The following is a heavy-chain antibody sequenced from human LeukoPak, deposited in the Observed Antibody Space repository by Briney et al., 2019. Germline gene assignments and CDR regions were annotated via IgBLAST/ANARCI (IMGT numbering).Heavy chain of an antibody. D-gene: IGHD5-18*01. CDR2: INPNSGGT. CDR1: GYTFTGYY. CDR3: AREADTAMAPHYYYYGMDV. V-gene: IGHV1-2*02. J-gene: IGHJ6*02. Sequence: ASVKVSCKASGYTFTGYYMHWVRQAPGQGLEWMGWINPNSGGTNYAQKFQGRVTMTRDTSISTAYMELSRLRSDDTAVYYCAREADTAMAPHYYYYGMDVWGQGTTVTVSS.